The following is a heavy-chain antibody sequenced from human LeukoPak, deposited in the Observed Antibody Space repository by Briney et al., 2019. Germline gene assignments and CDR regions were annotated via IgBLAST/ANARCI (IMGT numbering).Heavy chain of an antibody. V-gene: IGHV4-59*05. J-gene: IGHJ6*04. Sequence: SETLSLTCTVSGGSISSYYWSWIRQPPGKGLEWIGSIYYSGSTYYNPSLKSRVTISVDTSKNQFSLKLSSVTAADTAVYYCARIKYYDFWSGYSHPPEDVWGKGTTVTVSS. CDR1: GGSISSYY. CDR3: ARIKYYDFWSGYSHPPEDV. CDR2: IYYSGST. D-gene: IGHD3-3*01.